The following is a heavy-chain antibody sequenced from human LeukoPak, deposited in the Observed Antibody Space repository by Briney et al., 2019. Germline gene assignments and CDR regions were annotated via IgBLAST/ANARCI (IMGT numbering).Heavy chain of an antibody. Sequence: ASVKVSCKASGYTFTNYGISWVRQAPGQGLEWMGWISAYNGNTNYAQKLQGRVTMTTDTSTTTAYMELRSLRSDDTAVYYCARSLVGIGNGSKYYYHYYMDVWGKGTTVTISS. CDR2: ISAYNGNT. CDR1: GYTFTNYG. D-gene: IGHD3-10*01. V-gene: IGHV1-18*01. CDR3: ARSLVGIGNGSKYYYHYYMDV. J-gene: IGHJ6*03.